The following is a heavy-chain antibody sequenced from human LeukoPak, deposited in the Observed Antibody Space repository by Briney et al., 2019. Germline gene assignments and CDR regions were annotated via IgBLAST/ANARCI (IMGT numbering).Heavy chain of an antibody. D-gene: IGHD3-10*01. CDR3: ASRDIGFGELLSWYFDY. J-gene: IGHJ4*02. CDR1: GGSIRSYY. V-gene: IGHV4-59*12. Sequence: SETLSLTCTVSGGSIRSYYWSWVRQPPGKGLEWIGYVSYSGSTDYNPSLKSRVIISIDTSKNQFSLKLSSVTAADTAVYYCASRDIGFGELLSWYFDYWGQGTLVTVSS. CDR2: VSYSGST.